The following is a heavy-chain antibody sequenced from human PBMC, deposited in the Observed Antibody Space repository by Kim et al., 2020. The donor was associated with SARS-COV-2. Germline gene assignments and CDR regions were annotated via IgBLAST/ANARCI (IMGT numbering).Heavy chain of an antibody. J-gene: IGHJ3*02. Sequence: GGSLRLSCVSSGFSISTYWMHWVRRVPGKGLVWVSRVNSFDNNAYYADSVKGRFTIFTDNAKNTLYLQMNSLRVEDTAMYYCARDAMYGDEPPNDGFDIWGQGTMVTVSS. D-gene: IGHD2-8*01. CDR1: GFSISTYW. V-gene: IGHV3-74*01. CDR2: VNSFDNNA. CDR3: ARDAMYGDEPPNDGFDI.